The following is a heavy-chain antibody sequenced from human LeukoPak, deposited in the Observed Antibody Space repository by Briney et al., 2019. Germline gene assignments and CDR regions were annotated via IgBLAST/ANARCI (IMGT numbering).Heavy chain of an antibody. CDR3: ARGVGATISYYHYYIDV. V-gene: IGHV1-8*03. D-gene: IGHD1-26*01. CDR1: GYTFTNYY. Sequence: ASVKVSCKASGYTFTNYYMHWVRQASGQGLEWMGWMNPNTGNTGYAQKFQGRVTITRNTSISTVYMELSSQRSEDTAVYYCARGVGATISYYHYYIDVWGKGTTVTVSS. J-gene: IGHJ6*03. CDR2: MNPNTGNT.